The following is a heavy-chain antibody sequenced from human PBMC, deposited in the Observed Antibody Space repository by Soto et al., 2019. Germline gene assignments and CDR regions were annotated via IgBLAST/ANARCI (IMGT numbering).Heavy chain of an antibody. Sequence: QLQLQESGPGLVKPSETLSLTCTVSGGSISSSSYYWGWIRQPPGKGLEWIGSIYYSGSTYYNPSRESRVSLSVATSNNHSSLKLSSVTAADTAVYYCARLVPAAIGGGWFDPWGQGPLVTVSS. D-gene: IGHD2-2*01. CDR2: IYYSGST. J-gene: IGHJ5*02. CDR3: ARLVPAAIGGGWFDP. V-gene: IGHV4-39*02. CDR1: GGSISSSSYY.